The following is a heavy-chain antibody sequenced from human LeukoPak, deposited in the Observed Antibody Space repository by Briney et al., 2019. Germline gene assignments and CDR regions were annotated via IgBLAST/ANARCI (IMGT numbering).Heavy chain of an antibody. CDR2: IKSKSAGGTI. V-gene: IGHV3-15*01. CDR1: GFSFKDSW. Sequence: GGSLRLSCGGSGFSFKDSWMSWVRQVPGKGLEWLGRIKSKSAGGTIDYVAPVKGRFTISRDDSKNTVYLQMNSLKAEDTAVCYRTTDPRYWGQGTLVTVSS. CDR3: TTDPRY. J-gene: IGHJ4*02.